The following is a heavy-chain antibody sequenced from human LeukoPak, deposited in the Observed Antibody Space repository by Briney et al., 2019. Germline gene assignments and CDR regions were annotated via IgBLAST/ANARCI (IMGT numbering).Heavy chain of an antibody. CDR2: IKSKTDGGTT. V-gene: IGHV3-15*01. CDR1: GFTFSNAW. D-gene: IGHD2-15*01. Sequence: PGGSLRLSCAASGFTFSNAWMSWVRQAPGKGLEWVGRIKSKTDGGTTDYAAPVKGRFTISRDDSKNTLYLQMNSLKTEDTAVYYCTSHLGYCSGGSCYSPFHAFDIWCQGTMVTVSS. J-gene: IGHJ3*02. CDR3: TSHLGYCSGGSCYSPFHAFDI.